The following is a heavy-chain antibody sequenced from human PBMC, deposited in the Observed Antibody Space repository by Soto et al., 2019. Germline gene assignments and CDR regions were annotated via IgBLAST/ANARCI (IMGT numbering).Heavy chain of an antibody. CDR1: GFTFSSYA. J-gene: IGHJ4*02. V-gene: IGHV3-23*01. CDR2: ISGSGAST. CDR3: AKAFDYSNYYFDY. Sequence: GGSLRLSCAVSGFTFSSYAMSWVRQAPGRGLEWVSAISGSGASTYYADSVKGRFTISRDNSKNTLYLQMNSLRAEDTAVYYCAKAFDYSNYYFDYWGQGTLVTVSS. D-gene: IGHD4-4*01.